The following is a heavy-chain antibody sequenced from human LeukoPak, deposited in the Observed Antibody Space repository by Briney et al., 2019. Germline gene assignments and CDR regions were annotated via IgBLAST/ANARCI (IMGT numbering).Heavy chain of an antibody. V-gene: IGHV3-48*01. CDR3: ARESPQLSSFDY. J-gene: IGHJ4*02. D-gene: IGHD2-2*01. Sequence: GGSLRLSCAASGFTFSSYSMNWVRQAPGKGLEWVSYISSRSSTIYYADSVKGRFTISRDNAKTSLYLQMNSLRAKDTAVYYCARESPQLSSFDYWGQGTLVTVSS. CDR2: ISSRSSTI. CDR1: GFTFSSYS.